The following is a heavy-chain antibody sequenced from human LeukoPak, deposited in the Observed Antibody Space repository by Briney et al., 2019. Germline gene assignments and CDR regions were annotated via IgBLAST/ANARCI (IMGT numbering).Heavy chain of an antibody. V-gene: IGHV3-9*03. CDR1: GFTFNDYA. J-gene: IGHJ3*02. CDR2: ISWNSGRI. CDR3: AKDLGRYYFSAFDM. Sequence: PGRSLRLSCAASGFTFNDYAMHWVRQAPGKGLEWVSGISWNSGRIGYADSVKGRFTISRDNAKNSLYLQMNSLRAGDMALYYCAKDLGRYYFSAFDMWGQGTMVTVSS. D-gene: IGHD3-10*01.